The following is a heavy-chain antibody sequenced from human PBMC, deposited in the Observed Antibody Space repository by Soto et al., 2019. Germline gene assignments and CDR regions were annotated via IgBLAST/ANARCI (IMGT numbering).Heavy chain of an antibody. CDR1: GDSITSYG. Sequence: GESMKVSCQGSGDSITSYGIGWVRKMPGKGLEWMGIIYPGDSDTRYSPSFQGQVTISADKSISTAYLQWSSLKASDTAMYYCARLSTGSNYEDYYYYYMDVWGKGTTVTVSS. V-gene: IGHV5-51*01. J-gene: IGHJ6*03. CDR3: ARLSTGSNYEDYYYYYMDV. D-gene: IGHD4-4*01. CDR2: IYPGDSDT.